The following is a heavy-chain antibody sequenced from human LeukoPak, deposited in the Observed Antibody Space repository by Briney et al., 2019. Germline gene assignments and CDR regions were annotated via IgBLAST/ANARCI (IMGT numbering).Heavy chain of an antibody. D-gene: IGHD6-13*01. Sequence: GASVKVSCKASGYTFTSYGLSWVRQAPGQGLEWMGWISAYNGNTNYAQRLQGRVTMTTDTSTTTAYMELKSLRSDDTAVYYCGRDRTPGIAAAGTKGQDAFNIWGQGTMVTVSS. CDR1: GYTFTSYG. J-gene: IGHJ3*02. CDR2: ISAYNGNT. CDR3: GRDRTPGIAAAGTKGQDAFNI. V-gene: IGHV1-18*01.